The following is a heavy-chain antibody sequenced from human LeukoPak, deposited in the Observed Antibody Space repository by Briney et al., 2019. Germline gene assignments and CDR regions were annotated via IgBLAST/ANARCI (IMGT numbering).Heavy chain of an antibody. CDR1: VDSDLSNSAA. CDR2: TYYRSKWYN. CDR3: ARQFGNYMAY. D-gene: IGHD3-16*01. Sequence: QTLPLTCAISVDSDLSNSAAWHCTRQSPSRALEWLGRTYYRSKWYNDYAVSVKSRITINPDTSKNQFSLQLNSVTPEDTAVYYCARQFGNYMAYWGQGTLVTVSS. J-gene: IGHJ4*02. V-gene: IGHV6-1*01.